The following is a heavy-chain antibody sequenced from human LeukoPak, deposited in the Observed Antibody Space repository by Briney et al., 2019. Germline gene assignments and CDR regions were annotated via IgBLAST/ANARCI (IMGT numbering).Heavy chain of an antibody. CDR2: INHSGST. CDR3: AREVGATSSTNYYFDY. V-gene: IGHV4-34*01. J-gene: IGHJ4*02. Sequence: SETLSLTCAVYGGSFSGYYWSWIRQPPGKGLEWIGEINHSGSTNYNPSLKSRVTISVDTSKNQFSLKLSSVTAAVTAVYYCAREVGATSSTNYYFDYWGQGTLVTVSS. CDR1: GGSFSGYY. D-gene: IGHD1-26*01.